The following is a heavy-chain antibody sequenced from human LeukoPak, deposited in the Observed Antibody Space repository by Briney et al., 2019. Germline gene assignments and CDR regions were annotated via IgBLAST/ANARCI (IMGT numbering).Heavy chain of an antibody. V-gene: IGHV4-59*01. J-gene: IGHJ6*02. Sequence: SETLSLTCTVSGDSISPYYWNWIRQPPGRGLEWIGYIYYSGSTNYNPSLKSRVTISIDTSKNQFSLKLSSVIAADTAVYYCARPKRDDVGNSFYYYGMDVWGQGTTVTVSS. CDR1: GDSISPYY. CDR2: IYYSGST. CDR3: ARPKRDDVGNSFYYYGMDV. D-gene: IGHD4-23*01.